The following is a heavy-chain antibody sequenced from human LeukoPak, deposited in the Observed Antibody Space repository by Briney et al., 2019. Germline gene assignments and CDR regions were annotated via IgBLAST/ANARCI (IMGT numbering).Heavy chain of an antibody. V-gene: IGHV7-4-1*02. D-gene: IGHD6-19*01. CDR3: ARVAEYSSGWYDPFDY. CDR1: GYA. J-gene: IGHJ4*02. Sequence: ASVKVSCTASGYAMNWERQAPGQGLEWMGWINTNTGNPTYAQGFTGRCVFSLDTSVSTAYLQISSLKAEDTAVYSCARVAEYSSGWYDPFDYWGQGTLVTVSS. CDR2: INTNTGNP.